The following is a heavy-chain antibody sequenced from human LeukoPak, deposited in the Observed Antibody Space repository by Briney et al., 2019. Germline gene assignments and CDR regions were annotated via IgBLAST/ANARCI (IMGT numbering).Heavy chain of an antibody. Sequence: GGSLRLSCAASGFTLSVNYMSWVRQAPGKGLDGVAGIRKEGVTHSTDSVKGRCTISRDNSKNTLYLQMHSLRAEDTAVYYCAREGGLGYCSLTTCALAYWGQGTPVTVSS. CDR2: IRKEGVT. CDR1: GFTLSVNY. J-gene: IGHJ4*02. D-gene: IGHD2-15*01. CDR3: AREGGLGYCSLTTCALAY. V-gene: IGHV3-53*01.